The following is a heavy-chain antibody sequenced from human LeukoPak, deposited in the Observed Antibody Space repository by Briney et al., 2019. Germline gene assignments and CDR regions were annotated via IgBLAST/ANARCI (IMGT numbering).Heavy chain of an antibody. CDR1: GFTVGCNE. Sequence: GGSLRLSCAASGFTVGCNEMSWVRQAPGKGLEWVSSISGGSTYYADSRKGRFTISRDNSKNTLHLQMNSLKTEDTAVYYCSTDLRWESNLDCWGQGTLVTVSS. D-gene: IGHD5-24*01. CDR3: STDLRWESNLDC. CDR2: ISGGST. J-gene: IGHJ4*02. V-gene: IGHV3-38-3*01.